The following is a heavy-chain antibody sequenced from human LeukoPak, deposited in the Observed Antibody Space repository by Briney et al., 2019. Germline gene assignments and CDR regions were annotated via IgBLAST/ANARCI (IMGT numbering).Heavy chain of an antibody. D-gene: IGHD1-14*01. Sequence: ASVKVSCRASGYTFTSYGISWVRQAPGQGLEWMGWISAYNGNTNYAQKLQGRVTMTTDTSTSTAYMELRSLRSDDTAVYYCVRDRIRDATGDYWGQGTLVTVSS. CDR1: GYTFTSYG. CDR3: VRDRIRDATGDY. CDR2: ISAYNGNT. J-gene: IGHJ4*02. V-gene: IGHV1-18*01.